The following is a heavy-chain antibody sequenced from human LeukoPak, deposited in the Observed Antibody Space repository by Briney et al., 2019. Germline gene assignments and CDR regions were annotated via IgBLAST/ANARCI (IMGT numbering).Heavy chain of an antibody. CDR2: ISAYNGNT. V-gene: IGHV1-18*01. Sequence: GASVKVSCKASGYTSTNYGISWVRQAPGQGLEWMGWISAYNGNTNYAQNLQGRVTMTTDTSTNIAYMELRSLRSDDTAVYYCARSSLTIFGVVHWYFDLWGRGTLVTVSS. CDR3: ARSSLTIFGVVHWYFDL. CDR1: GYTSTNYG. J-gene: IGHJ2*01. D-gene: IGHD3-3*01.